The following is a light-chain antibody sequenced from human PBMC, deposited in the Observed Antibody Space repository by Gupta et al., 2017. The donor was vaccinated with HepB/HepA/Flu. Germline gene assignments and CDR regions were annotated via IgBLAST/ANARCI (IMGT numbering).Light chain of an antibody. V-gene: IGKV3-15*01. Sequence: EIVMTQSPATLSVSPGERATPSCRASQSVNSILAWYQQKPGQAPRLLVYGASTRATGIPARFSGSGSGTDFTLTISSLQSEDFAVYYCQQYYNWPLTFGGGTKVEIK. CDR3: QQYYNWPLT. J-gene: IGKJ4*01. CDR2: GAS. CDR1: QSVNSI.